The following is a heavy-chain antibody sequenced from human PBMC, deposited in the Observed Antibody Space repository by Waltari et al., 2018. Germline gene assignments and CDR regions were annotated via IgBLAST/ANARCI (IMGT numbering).Heavy chain of an antibody. CDR3: SRQVLGYCTSAACRRLES. CDR1: GYAINRGFY. Sequence: QVQLKESGPGLLKASETLSLTCDVSGYAINRGFYWGWIRQPPGKGLEWIATIYHDGSTFYTPSLTSRVSTSMDTSKNQFSLTLKSVTAADTAVYYCSRQVLGYCTSAACRRLESWGQGTLVTVSS. J-gene: IGHJ4*02. CDR2: IYHDGST. D-gene: IGHD2-2*03. V-gene: IGHV4-38-2*01.